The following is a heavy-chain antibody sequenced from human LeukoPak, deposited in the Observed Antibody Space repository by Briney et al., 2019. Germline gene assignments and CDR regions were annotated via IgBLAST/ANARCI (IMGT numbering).Heavy chain of an antibody. CDR3: AKMYVWGSYRYTDFDY. D-gene: IGHD3-16*02. Sequence: GASLRLSCAASGFTFSSYAMSWVRQAPGKGLVWVSAISGSGGSTYYADSVKGRFTISRDNSKNTLYLQMNSLRAEDTAVYYCAKMYVWGSYRYTDFDYWGQGTLVTVSS. V-gene: IGHV3-23*01. J-gene: IGHJ4*02. CDR2: ISGSGGST. CDR1: GFTFSSYA.